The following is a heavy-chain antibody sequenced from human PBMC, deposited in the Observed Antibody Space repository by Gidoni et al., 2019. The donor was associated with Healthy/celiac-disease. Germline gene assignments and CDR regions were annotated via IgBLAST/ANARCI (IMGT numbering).Heavy chain of an antibody. CDR2: ISYDGSNK. D-gene: IGHD2-21*01. Sequence: QVQLVESGGGVVQPGRSLRLSCAASGFTFSSYGMHWVRQAPGKGLEWVAVISYDGSNKYYADSVKGRFTISRDNSKNTLYLQMNSLRAEDTAVYYCAKDIVGDNYWGQGTLVTVSS. V-gene: IGHV3-30*18. CDR3: AKDIVGDNY. J-gene: IGHJ4*02. CDR1: GFTFSSYG.